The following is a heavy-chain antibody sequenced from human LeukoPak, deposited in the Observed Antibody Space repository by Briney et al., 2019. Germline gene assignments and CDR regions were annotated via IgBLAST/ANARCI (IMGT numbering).Heavy chain of an antibody. V-gene: IGHV3-30*18. CDR3: AKFHIVVVTANPPDAFDI. D-gene: IGHD2-21*02. J-gene: IGHJ3*02. CDR2: ISYDGSNK. Sequence: GGSLRLSCAASGFTFSSYGMHWVRQAPGKGLEGVAVISYDGSNKYYADSVKGRFTISRDNSKNTLYLQMNSLRAEDTAVYYCAKFHIVVVTANPPDAFDIWGQGTMVTVSS. CDR1: GFTFSSYG.